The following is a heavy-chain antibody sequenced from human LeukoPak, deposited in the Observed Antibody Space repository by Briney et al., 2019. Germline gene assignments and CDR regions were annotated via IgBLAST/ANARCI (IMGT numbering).Heavy chain of an antibody. J-gene: IGHJ4*02. D-gene: IGHD3-16*01. Sequence: PGGSLRLSCAASGFSFSSYGMHWVRQAPGKGLEWVAVIWYDGRNKYYAASVKGRFTISRDRSSMYLQMNSLRVEDTAVYYCAREGRSWRVYGGKHFDYWGQGTLVTVSS. CDR1: GFSFSSYG. V-gene: IGHV3-33*01. CDR3: AREGRSWRVYGGKHFDY. CDR2: IWYDGRNK.